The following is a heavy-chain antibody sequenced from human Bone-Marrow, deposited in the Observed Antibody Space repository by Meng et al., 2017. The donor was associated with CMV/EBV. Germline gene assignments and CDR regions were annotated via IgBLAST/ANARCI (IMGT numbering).Heavy chain of an antibody. CDR3: ARTLSVNCIYYYYYGMDV. J-gene: IGHJ6*02. Sequence: GESLKISCAASGFTFSSYWMSWVRQAPGKGLEWVANIKQDGSEKYYVDSVKGRFTISRDNAKNSLYLQMNSLRAEDTAVYYCARTLSVNCIYYYYYGMDVWGQGTMVTVSS. V-gene: IGHV3-7*01. D-gene: IGHD1-20*01. CDR1: GFTFSSYW. CDR2: IKQDGSEK.